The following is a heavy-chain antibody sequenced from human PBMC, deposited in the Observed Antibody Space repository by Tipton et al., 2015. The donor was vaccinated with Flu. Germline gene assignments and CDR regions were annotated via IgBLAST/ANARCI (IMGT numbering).Heavy chain of an antibody. J-gene: IGHJ4*02. V-gene: IGHV4-39*07. D-gene: IGHD3-3*01. Sequence: TLSLTCTVSGGSISSSSYYWGWIRQPPGKGLEWIGSIYYSGSTYYNPSLKGRVTISVDTSKNQFSLKLSSVTAADTAVYYCAGDTIFGVAHWGQGTLVTVSS. CDR1: GGSISSSSYY. CDR3: AGDTIFGVAH. CDR2: IYYSGST.